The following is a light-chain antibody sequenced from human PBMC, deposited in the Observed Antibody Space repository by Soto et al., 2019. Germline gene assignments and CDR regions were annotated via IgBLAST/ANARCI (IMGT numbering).Light chain of an antibody. J-gene: IGLJ1*01. CDR3: CPFASSSTYV. V-gene: IGLV2-14*01. CDR1: SSDVGGYDY. CDR2: EVL. Sequence: QSALTQPASVSGSPGQSITISCTGTSSDVGGYDYVSWYQRHPGKAPELMIYEVLHRPSWVSNRFSGSMSGNTASLTISALQAEDEADYYCCPFASSSTYVFGTGTKLTVL.